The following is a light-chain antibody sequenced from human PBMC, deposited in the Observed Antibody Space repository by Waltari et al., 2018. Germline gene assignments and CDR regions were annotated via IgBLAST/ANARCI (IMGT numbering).Light chain of an antibody. CDR3: VLYMGGGFL. CDR1: SGSVSTSYY. J-gene: IGLJ3*02. Sequence: QTVVTQEPSFSVSPGGTVTLTCGLRSGSVSTSYYTSWYQQTPGQAPRPLIYSTNTRSTGVPDRFSGSILGNKAALTITGAQTDDESDYYCVLYMGGGFLFGGGTKLTVL. V-gene: IGLV8-61*01. CDR2: STN.